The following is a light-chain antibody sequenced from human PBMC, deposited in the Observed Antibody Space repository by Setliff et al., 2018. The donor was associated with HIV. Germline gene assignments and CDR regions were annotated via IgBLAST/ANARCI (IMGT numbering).Light chain of an antibody. Sequence: QSALTQPASVSGSPGQSITISCTGTTSDVGGYNFVSWYQHHPGKAPKLTIYDVIKRPSGVPDRFSGSKSGNTASLTISGLQAEDEADYYCCSYAGSHTFVFGTGTKVTVL. CDR3: CSYAGSHTFV. CDR1: TSDVGGYNF. CDR2: DVI. V-gene: IGLV2-11*01. J-gene: IGLJ1*01.